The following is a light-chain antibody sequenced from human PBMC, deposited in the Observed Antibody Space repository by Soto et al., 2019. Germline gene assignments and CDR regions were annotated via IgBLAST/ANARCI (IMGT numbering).Light chain of an antibody. CDR1: SSDIGGYNY. CDR3: SSYTNSRNTSV. J-gene: IGLJ1*01. Sequence: QSVLTQPASVSGSPGQSITISCTGPSSDIGGYNYVSWYQQHPGKAPKLMLYDVTNRPSGVSNRFSGSKSGNTASLTISGLQAEDEADYYCSSYTNSRNTSVFGTRTTLTVL. CDR2: DVT. V-gene: IGLV2-14*03.